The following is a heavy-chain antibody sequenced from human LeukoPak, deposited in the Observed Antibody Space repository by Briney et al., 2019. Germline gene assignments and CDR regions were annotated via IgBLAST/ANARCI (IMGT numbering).Heavy chain of an antibody. CDR3: VSPVFINF. V-gene: IGHV3-64D*06. J-gene: IGHJ4*01. Sequence: GGSLRLSCAASGFPFSTLGMHWVRQAPGKGLEHVSTIGSDGDGTYYADSVKDRFIISRDNSKNAVYHQMSSLRPEDTDVYYCVSPVFINFWGQGTLVTVSS. CDR1: GFPFSTLG. D-gene: IGHD1-14*01. CDR2: IGSDGDGT.